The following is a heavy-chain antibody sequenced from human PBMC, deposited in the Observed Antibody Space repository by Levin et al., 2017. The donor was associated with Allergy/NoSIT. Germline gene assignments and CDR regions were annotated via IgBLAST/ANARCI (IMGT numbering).Heavy chain of an antibody. J-gene: IGHJ4*02. CDR1: GFTFSNYW. Sequence: PGESLKISCAASGFTFSNYWMHWVRQAPGKGLVWVSRINGDGSSIGTADSVKGRFTISRDNAKNMLYLQMNSLRVEDTAVYYCARDGYVDTAMTQRKPLDYWGQGTLVTVSS. CDR2: INGDGSSI. CDR3: ARDGYVDTAMTQRKPLDY. D-gene: IGHD5-18*01. V-gene: IGHV3-74*01.